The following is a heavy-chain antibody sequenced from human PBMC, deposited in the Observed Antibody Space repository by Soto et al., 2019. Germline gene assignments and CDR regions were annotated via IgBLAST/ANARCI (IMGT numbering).Heavy chain of an antibody. J-gene: IGHJ3*01. CDR1: GFTFSYYW. CDR3: ASGDRGAFAL. D-gene: IGHD2-21*02. V-gene: IGHV3-74*01. CDR2: IHSDGSST. Sequence: EVQLVESERGLDHPGGSLRLSCAASGFTFSYYWMHWVRKAPGQGLVWVSRIHSDGSSTTYADSVKGRFTISRDNAKNTLYLQMSSLRAEDTAVFYFASGDRGAFALWGQGTMVTVSS.